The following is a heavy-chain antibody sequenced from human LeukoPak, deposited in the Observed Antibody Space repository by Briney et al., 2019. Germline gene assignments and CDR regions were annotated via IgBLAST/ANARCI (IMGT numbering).Heavy chain of an antibody. CDR1: GFTFSSFA. CDR3: AKDGEFYGDYGFDS. J-gene: IGHJ4*02. Sequence: GGSLRLSCAASGFTFSSFAMSWVRQAPGKGLEWVSAINGGGRNTYYADSVKGRFTISRDNSKNSLYLQMSSLRAEDTAVYYCAKDGEFYGDYGFDSWGQGTLVTVSS. V-gene: IGHV3-23*01. CDR2: INGGGRNT. D-gene: IGHD4-17*01.